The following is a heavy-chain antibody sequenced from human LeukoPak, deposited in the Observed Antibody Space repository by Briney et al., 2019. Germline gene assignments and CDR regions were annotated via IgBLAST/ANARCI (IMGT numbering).Heavy chain of an antibody. D-gene: IGHD2-2*02. CDR2: INYSGST. Sequence: PSETLSLTCAVYGGSFSGYYWSWIRQPPGKGLEWIGEINYSGSTNYNPSLKSRVTISVDTSKNQFSLKLSSVTAADTAVYYCARSRNCSSTSCYTGITYFDYWGQGTLVTVSS. V-gene: IGHV4-34*01. CDR1: GGSFSGYY. J-gene: IGHJ4*02. CDR3: ARSRNCSSTSCYTGITYFDY.